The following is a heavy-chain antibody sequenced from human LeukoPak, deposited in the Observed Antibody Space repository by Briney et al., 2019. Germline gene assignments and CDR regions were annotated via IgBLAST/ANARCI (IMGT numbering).Heavy chain of an antibody. CDR2: TLTAGKT. D-gene: IGHD6-19*01. J-gene: IGHJ4*02. Sequence: GGSLRLSCAASGFTVSSNFMSWVRQAPGKGLEWVSVTLTAGKTYYADSVKGRFTISRDDSKNMVYLQMNSLRAEDTAVYFCAREGYSSGWFRLWGQGTLVTVSS. V-gene: IGHV3-53*01. CDR3: AREGYSSGWFRL. CDR1: GFTVSSNF.